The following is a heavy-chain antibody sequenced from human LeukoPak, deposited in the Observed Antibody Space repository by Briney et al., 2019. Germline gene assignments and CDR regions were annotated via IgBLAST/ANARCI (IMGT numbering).Heavy chain of an antibody. J-gene: IGHJ4*02. CDR1: GFTFSNYG. V-gene: IGHV3-23*01. CDR2: ISGSGDFT. CDR3: ARETPIAS. Sequence: GGSLRLSCAASGFTFSNYGMSWVRQAPGKGLEWVSDISGSGDFTYYADSVKGRFTISRDKSKNTLYLQMNSLRAEDTAVYYCARETPIASWGQGTLVTVSS. D-gene: IGHD2-15*01.